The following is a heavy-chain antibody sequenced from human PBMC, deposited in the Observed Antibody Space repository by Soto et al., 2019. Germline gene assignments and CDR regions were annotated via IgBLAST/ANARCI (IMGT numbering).Heavy chain of an antibody. J-gene: IGHJ4*02. CDR3: SQRTGMWGNSWLPGY. CDR2: IYWDDDK. CDR1: GFSLSTSGVG. D-gene: IGHD6-13*01. V-gene: IGHV2-5*02. Sequence: QITLKESGPTLVKPTQTLTLTCTVSGFSLSTSGVGVGWFRQPPGEALEWLALIYWDDDKRYSPSLGSRLSITKDPSKAQVVLTMTNMDPVDTATYYCSQRTGMWGNSWLPGYWGQGTLVTVSS.